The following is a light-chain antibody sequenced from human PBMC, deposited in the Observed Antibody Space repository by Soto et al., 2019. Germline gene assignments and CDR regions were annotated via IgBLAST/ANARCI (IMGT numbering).Light chain of an antibody. J-gene: IGLJ2*01. CDR1: SSNIGNNA. CDR2: YDD. V-gene: IGLV1-36*01. Sequence: QSVLTQPPSVSEAPRQRVTISCSGSSSNIGNNAVHWYQQLPGKAPKLLIYYDDLLPSGVSDRFSGSKSGTSASLAISGLQSEDEADYYCAAWDDSLNGLVFGGGTQLTV. CDR3: AAWDDSLNGLV.